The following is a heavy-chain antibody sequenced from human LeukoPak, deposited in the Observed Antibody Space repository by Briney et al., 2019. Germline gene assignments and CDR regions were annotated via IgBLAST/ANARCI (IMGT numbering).Heavy chain of an antibody. V-gene: IGHV3-21*01. Sequence: PGGSLRLSCAASGFTFSSYSMNWVRQAPGKGLEWVSSISSSSSYIYYADSVKGRFTISRDNAKNSLYLQMNSLRAEDTAVYYCAKAPYGGNPYSWFDPWGQGTLVTVSS. CDR2: ISSSSSYI. J-gene: IGHJ5*02. CDR3: AKAPYGGNPYSWFDP. D-gene: IGHD4-23*01. CDR1: GFTFSSYS.